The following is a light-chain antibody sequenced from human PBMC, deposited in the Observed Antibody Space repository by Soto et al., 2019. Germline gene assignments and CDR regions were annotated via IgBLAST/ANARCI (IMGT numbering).Light chain of an antibody. Sequence: ETVLTQSPGTLSLSPGERATLSCRASQSVKNDYLAWYQQRPGLAPRLLIFGASGRATGIPDRFSGSGSGTDFTLTIIRLEPEDFAIYYCQQYGTSPLTFGGGTKVEIK. CDR1: QSVKNDY. V-gene: IGKV3-20*01. J-gene: IGKJ4*01. CDR3: QQYGTSPLT. CDR2: GAS.